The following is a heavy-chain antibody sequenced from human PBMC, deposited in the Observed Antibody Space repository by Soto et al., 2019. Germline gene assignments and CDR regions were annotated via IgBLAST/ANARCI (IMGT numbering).Heavy chain of an antibody. Sequence: QVQLQESGPGLVKPSQTLSLTCTVSGGSISSGGYYWSWIRQHPGKGLEWIGYIYYSGSTYYNPSLKSRVTISVDTSKNQLSLKLSSVTAADPAVYYCASLNSSRTPAFDYWGQGTLVTVSS. D-gene: IGHD6-13*01. J-gene: IGHJ4*02. CDR3: ASLNSSRTPAFDY. CDR2: IYYSGST. V-gene: IGHV4-31*03. CDR1: GGSISSGGYY.